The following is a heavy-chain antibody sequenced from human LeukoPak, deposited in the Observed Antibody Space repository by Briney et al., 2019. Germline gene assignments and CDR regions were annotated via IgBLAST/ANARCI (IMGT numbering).Heavy chain of an antibody. Sequence: ASVQVSCKASGYTFPKFGISWLRQAPGQGLEWMGWISAYNGKTNYAQKLQGRVTMATATCTSTAYMETRSLRSAAAAVYSCTRDLGVDTTVIYFDYWGQGSLVTVSA. V-gene: IGHV1-18*01. J-gene: IGHJ4*02. CDR2: ISAYNGKT. CDR1: GYTFPKFG. D-gene: IGHD1-1*01. CDR3: TRDLGVDTTVIYFDY.